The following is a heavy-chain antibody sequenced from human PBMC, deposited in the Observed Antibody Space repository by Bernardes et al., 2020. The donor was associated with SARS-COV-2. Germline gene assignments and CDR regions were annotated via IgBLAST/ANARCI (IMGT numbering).Heavy chain of an antibody. CDR2: IGSGSGTE. CDR3: VRDAPNGDYLDRAW. D-gene: IGHD2-8*01. V-gene: IGHV3-48*01. CDR1: GFTFINYT. J-gene: IGHJ4*02. Sequence: VGSLRLSCAVSGFTFINYTMNWVRQAPGKGLEWVSYIGSGSGTEHYAGSVQGRFTIYRDDGQNSLYLEMNNLRPEDTAVYFCVRDAPNGDYLDRAWWGQGTLVIVSS.